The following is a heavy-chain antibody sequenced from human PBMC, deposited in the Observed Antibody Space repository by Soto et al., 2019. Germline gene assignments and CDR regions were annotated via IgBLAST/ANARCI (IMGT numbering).Heavy chain of an antibody. CDR1: AGSFSHYY. CDR3: ARFLVVAGYFDY. J-gene: IGHJ4*02. Sequence: KPSETLSLTCAVYAGSFSHYYWNWIRQSPGKGLEWIGKIKHSGSSNYNPSLRSRVSISVDMSKNQFSLRLTSVTAADTAVYYCARFLVVAGYFDYWGQGTLVTVSS. CDR2: IKHSGSS. V-gene: IGHV4-34*01. D-gene: IGHD6-19*01.